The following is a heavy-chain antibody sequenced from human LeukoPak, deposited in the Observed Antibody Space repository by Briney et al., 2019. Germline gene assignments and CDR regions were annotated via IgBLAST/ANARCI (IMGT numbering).Heavy chain of an antibody. D-gene: IGHD5-12*01. Sequence: ASVKVSCKASGYTFTGYYMHWVRQAPGQGLEWMAWISPNSGGINYAQKFQGRVTMTRDTSISTAYMELSRLRSDDTAVYYCARADSGYDSIDYWGQGTLVTVSS. J-gene: IGHJ4*02. V-gene: IGHV1-2*02. CDR1: GYTFTGYY. CDR3: ARADSGYDSIDY. CDR2: ISPNSGGI.